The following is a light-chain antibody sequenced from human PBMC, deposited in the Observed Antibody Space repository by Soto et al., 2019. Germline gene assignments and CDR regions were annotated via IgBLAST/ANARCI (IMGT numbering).Light chain of an antibody. J-gene: IGKJ1*01. CDR3: QQYNNWPET. CDR1: QSVSSN. CDR2: DAS. Sequence: EIVMTQSPATLSVSPGERATLSCRASQSVSSNLAWYQQKVGQAPRVLIYDASTRGTGIPGRFSGSGSGTEFTLTISSLQSEDFAVYYCQQYNNWPETFGQGTKVEIK. V-gene: IGKV3-15*01.